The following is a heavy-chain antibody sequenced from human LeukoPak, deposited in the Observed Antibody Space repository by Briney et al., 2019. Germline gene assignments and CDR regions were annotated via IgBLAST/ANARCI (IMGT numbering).Heavy chain of an antibody. V-gene: IGHV3-53*01. CDR2: ISINTDT. Sequence: GGSLRLSCAASGIAVIGNYMSWVRQPPGKGLEWVSFISINTDTFYADSVRGRFTISRDSSRNTLFLQMNSLRDADSAVYYCAIAQSWDELFDSWGQGTLVTVSS. CDR1: GIAVIGNY. J-gene: IGHJ4*02. CDR3: AIAQSWDELFDS. D-gene: IGHD1-26*01.